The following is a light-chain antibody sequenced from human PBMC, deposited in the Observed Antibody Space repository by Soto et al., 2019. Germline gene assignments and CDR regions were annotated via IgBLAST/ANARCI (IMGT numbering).Light chain of an antibody. J-gene: IGKJ4*01. CDR1: QTLRSGY. V-gene: IGKV3-20*01. CDR3: QQYNNWPLT. CDR2: DVS. Sequence: EMVLTQSPGTLSLSPGDRATLSCRASQTLRSGYLAWYQHKPGQAPRLLIYDVSSRTPGTPDRFSGSGSGTDFTLTISRLEPEDFAVYSCQQYNNWPLTFGGGTKVEIK.